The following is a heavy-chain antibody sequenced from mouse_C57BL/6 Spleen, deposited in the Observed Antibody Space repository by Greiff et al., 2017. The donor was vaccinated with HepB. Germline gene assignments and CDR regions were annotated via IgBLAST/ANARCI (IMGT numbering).Heavy chain of an antibody. CDR3: ASPGNFDV. D-gene: IGHD4-1*01. CDR2: IDPSDSYT. V-gene: IGHV1-69*01. J-gene: IGHJ1*03. Sequence: QVPLQQPGAELVMPGASVKLSCKASGYTFTSYWMHWVKQRPGQGLEWIGEIDPSDSYTNYNQKFKGKSTLTVDTSSSTAYMQLSSLTSEDSAVYDGASPGNFDVWGTGTTFTVSS. CDR1: GYTFTSYW.